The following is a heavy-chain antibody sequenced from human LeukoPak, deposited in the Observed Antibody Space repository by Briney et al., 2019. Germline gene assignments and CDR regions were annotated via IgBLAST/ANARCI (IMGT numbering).Heavy chain of an antibody. Sequence: ASVKVSCKASGYTFIGYYMHWVRQAPGQGLEWMGRINPNSGGTNYAQKFQGRVTMTRDTSISTAYMGLSRLRSDDAAMYYCARDSSSFDYWGQGTLVTVSS. J-gene: IGHJ4*02. CDR3: ARDSSSFDY. D-gene: IGHD2-2*01. CDR1: GYTFIGYY. V-gene: IGHV1-2*06. CDR2: INPNSGGT.